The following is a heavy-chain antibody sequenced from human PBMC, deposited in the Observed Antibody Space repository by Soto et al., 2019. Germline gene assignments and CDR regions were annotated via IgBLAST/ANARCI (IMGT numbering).Heavy chain of an antibody. V-gene: IGHV4-39*01. J-gene: IGHJ4*02. CDR1: GGSISSSSYY. CDR3: ARQGNDILTGYPYYFDP. CDR2: IYYSGST. Sequence: SETLSLTCTVSGGSISSSSYYWGWIRQPPGKGLEWIGSIYYSGSTYYNPSLKSRVTISVDTSKNQFSLKLSSVTAADTAVYYCARQGNDILTGYPYYFDPWGQGTLVTVSS. D-gene: IGHD3-9*01.